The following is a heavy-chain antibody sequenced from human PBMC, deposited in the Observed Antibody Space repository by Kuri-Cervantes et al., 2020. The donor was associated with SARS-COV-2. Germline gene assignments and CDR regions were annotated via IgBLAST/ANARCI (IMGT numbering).Heavy chain of an antibody. CDR1: GGSISSYY. CDR3: ARASMGSGSYYPYYYYMDV. J-gene: IGHJ6*03. CDR2: IYTSGST. V-gene: IGHV4-4*07. Sequence: SETLSLTCTVSGGSISSYYWSWIRQPAGKGLEWIGRIYTSGSTNYNPSLKSRVTISVDTSKNQFSLKLSSVTTADTAVYYCARASMGSGSYYPYYYYMDVWGKGTTVTVSS. D-gene: IGHD1-26*01.